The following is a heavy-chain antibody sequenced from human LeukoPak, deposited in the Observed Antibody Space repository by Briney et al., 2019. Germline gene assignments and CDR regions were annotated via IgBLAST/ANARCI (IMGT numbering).Heavy chain of an antibody. V-gene: IGHV1-69*05. CDR1: GGTFSSYA. Sequence: SVKVSCKASGGTFSSYAISWVRQAPGQGLEWMGRIIPIFGTANYAQKFQGRVTITTDESTSTAYMELSSLRSEDTAVHYCARGGYYGSGLNWFDPWGQGTLVTVSS. J-gene: IGHJ5*02. CDR2: IIPIFGTA. CDR3: ARGGYYGSGLNWFDP. D-gene: IGHD3-10*01.